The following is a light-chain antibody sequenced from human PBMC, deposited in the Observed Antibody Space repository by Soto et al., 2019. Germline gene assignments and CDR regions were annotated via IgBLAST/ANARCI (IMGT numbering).Light chain of an antibody. CDR1: QGINSW. CDR3: QQSESLPLT. CDR2: STS. V-gene: IGKV1D-12*01. J-gene: IGKJ4*01. Sequence: DIQMTQSPSSVSASVGDRVTITCRASQGINSWLAWYQQKPGKAPKLLIYSTSNLQSGVPSRFSGGGSGTSFTLTITSLQPEDFATYFCQQSESLPLTFGGGTKVEIK.